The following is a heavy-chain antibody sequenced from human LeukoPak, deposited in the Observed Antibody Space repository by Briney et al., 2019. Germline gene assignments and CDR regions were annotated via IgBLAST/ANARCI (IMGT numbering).Heavy chain of an antibody. V-gene: IGHV3-53*01. Sequence: WGSLTLSCTASGFTVSDNYMSWVRQAPGTGLEWVSVTYTGGRTYYADSVKGRFTVSRDNSQKMLFLQMNSLRAEDTAVYYCAMGGNNNGWPDYWGEGTGDSVPS. CDR1: GFTVSDNY. CDR3: AMGGNNNGWPDY. CDR2: TYTGGRT. D-gene: IGHD6-19*01. J-gene: IGHJ4*02.